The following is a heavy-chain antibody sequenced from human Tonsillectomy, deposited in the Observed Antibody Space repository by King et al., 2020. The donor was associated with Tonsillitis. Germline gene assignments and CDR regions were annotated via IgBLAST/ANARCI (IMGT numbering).Heavy chain of an antibody. V-gene: IGHV4-38-2*02. CDR2: ISHSGST. CDR3: ARDISVVVVAAHAFDI. Sequence: VQLQESGPGLVKPSETLSLTCTVSAYSISSDYSWGWIRQPPGKGLEWIGSISHSGSTYYNQSLKSRVTISVDTSKNQFSLKLSSVTAADTAVYYCARDISVVVVAAHAFDIWGQGTMVTVSS. J-gene: IGHJ3*02. CDR1: AYSISSDYS. D-gene: IGHD2-15*01.